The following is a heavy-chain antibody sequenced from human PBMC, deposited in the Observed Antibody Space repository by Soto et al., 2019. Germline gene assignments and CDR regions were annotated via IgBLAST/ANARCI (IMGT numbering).Heavy chain of an antibody. CDR1: GFSLRTPGAG. Sequence: SGPTLVNPTQTLTLTCTFSGFSLRTPGAGVGWIRQPPGKALEWLALLYWNDDKRYSPSLKSRLTITKDTSKNQVVLTMTNMDPAETATYYCASTPGGIGVAGTFDYGGQGTLVTVPQ. CDR2: LYWNDDK. D-gene: IGHD6-19*01. J-gene: IGHJ4*02. V-gene: IGHV2-5*01. CDR3: ASTPGGIGVAGTFDY.